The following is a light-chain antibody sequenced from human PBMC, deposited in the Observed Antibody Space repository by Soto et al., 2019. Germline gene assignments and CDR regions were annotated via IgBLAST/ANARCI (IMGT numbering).Light chain of an antibody. CDR2: EVS. CDR1: SGDVVGYGY. Sequence: QSALTQPASVSGSPGQSITISCSGTSGDVVGYGYVSWYQQHPDKAPKLMIYEVSNRPLGVSNRFSGSRSGSTASLTISGLQAEDEAEYYCSSYSDSSTLYVFGTGTKLTVL. V-gene: IGLV2-14*01. J-gene: IGLJ1*01. CDR3: SSYSDSSTLYV.